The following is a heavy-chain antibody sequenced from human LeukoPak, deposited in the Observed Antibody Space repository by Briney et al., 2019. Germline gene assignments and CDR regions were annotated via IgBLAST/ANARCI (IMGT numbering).Heavy chain of an antibody. CDR2: ISGSGGST. CDR3: AKDRTETIQLWVPFDY. Sequence: GGSLRLSCAASGSTFSSYAMSWVRQAPGKGLEWVSAISGSGGSTYYADSVKGRFTISRDNSKNTLYLQMNSLRAEDTAVYYCAKDRTETIQLWVPFDYWGQGTLVTVSS. J-gene: IGHJ4*02. V-gene: IGHV3-23*01. CDR1: GSTFSSYA. D-gene: IGHD5-18*01.